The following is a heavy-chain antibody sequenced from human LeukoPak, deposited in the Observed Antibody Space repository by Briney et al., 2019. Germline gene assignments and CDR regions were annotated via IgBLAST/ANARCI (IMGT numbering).Heavy chain of an antibody. V-gene: IGHV1-18*01. CDR1: GYTFTSYA. D-gene: IGHD1-26*01. CDR2: ISAYNGNT. CDR3: ARGVSGAYYYYYMDV. J-gene: IGHJ6*03. Sequence: ASVKVSCKASGYTFTSYAITWMRQAPGQGLEWLGWISAYNGNTNYAQRLQGRVTMTTDTSTSTAYMELRSLRSDDTAVYYCARGVSGAYYYYYMDVWGKGTTVTVSS.